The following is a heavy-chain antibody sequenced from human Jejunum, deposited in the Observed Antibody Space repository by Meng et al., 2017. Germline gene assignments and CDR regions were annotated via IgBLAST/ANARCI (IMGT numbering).Heavy chain of an antibody. D-gene: IGHD3/OR15-3a*01. Sequence: QVQLQESGPGLLKPSQTLSLTCTVSGDSSSRSDYYWTWIRQPPGKGLEWIGFSTYGGTSYYNPSLKGRLTISVDRSNSQFSLEVTAVTAADTAGYYCARGHHLSSWTGIDSWGQGALVTVSS. CDR1: GDSSSRSDYY. V-gene: IGHV4-30-4*01. J-gene: IGHJ4*02. CDR3: ARGHHLSSWTGIDS. CDR2: STYGGTS.